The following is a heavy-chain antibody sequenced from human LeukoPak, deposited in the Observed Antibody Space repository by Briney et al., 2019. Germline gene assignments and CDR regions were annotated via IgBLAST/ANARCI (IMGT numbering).Heavy chain of an antibody. V-gene: IGHV4-59*08. CDR2: IYYSGST. CDR1: GGSISSYY. Sequence: SETQSLTCSISGGSISSYYWSWIRQPPGKGLEWIGHIYYSGSTNYNPSLKSRVTISIDTSKNQFSLKLSSVTAADTAVYYCARQLFGVVVLDYWAQGTLVTVSS. D-gene: IGHD3-3*01. CDR3: ARQLFGVVVLDY. J-gene: IGHJ4*02.